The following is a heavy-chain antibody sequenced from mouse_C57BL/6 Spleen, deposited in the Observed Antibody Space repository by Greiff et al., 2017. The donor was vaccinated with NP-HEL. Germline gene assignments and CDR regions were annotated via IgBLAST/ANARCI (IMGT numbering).Heavy chain of an antibody. V-gene: IGHV1-55*01. CDR1: GYTFTSYW. CDR2: IYPGSGST. J-gene: IGHJ2*01. Sequence: QVQLQQPGAELVKPGASVKMSCKASGYTFTSYWITWVKQRPGQGLEWIGDIYPGSGSTNYNEKFKSKATMTVDTSSSTDYMQLSRLTSEDSAVYYCASMNYDYDRFDYWGQGTTLTVSS. CDR3: ASMNYDYDRFDY. D-gene: IGHD2-4*01.